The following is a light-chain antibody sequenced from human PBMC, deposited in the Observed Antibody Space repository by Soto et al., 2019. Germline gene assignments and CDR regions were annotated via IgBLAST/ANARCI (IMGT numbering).Light chain of an antibody. Sequence: DIVMTQSPDSLSVSLGERATFSCKSSQTLLYNSNNKNYLAWFQQKPGQAPKLLIYWASTRNSVVPDRFGGSGYGTDFTLTISNLQAEDVATYYCQQYYHVPVTFGQGTRLEI. V-gene: IGKV4-1*01. CDR2: WAS. J-gene: IGKJ5*01. CDR3: QQYYHVPVT. CDR1: QTLLYNSNNKNY.